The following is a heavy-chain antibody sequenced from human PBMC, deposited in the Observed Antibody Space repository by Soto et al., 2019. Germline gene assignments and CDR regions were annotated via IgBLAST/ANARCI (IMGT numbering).Heavy chain of an antibody. J-gene: IGHJ4*02. CDR2: ISYDGSNK. Sequence: PGWSLRLSCAASGFTFSSYAMHWVRQAPGKGLEWVAVISYDGSNKYYADSVKGRFTISRDNSKNTLYLQMNSLRAEDTAVYYCARDTPNGSSSWAYYFDYWGQGTLVTVSS. CDR3: ARDTPNGSSSWAYYFDY. CDR1: GFTFSSYA. V-gene: IGHV3-30-3*01. D-gene: IGHD6-13*01.